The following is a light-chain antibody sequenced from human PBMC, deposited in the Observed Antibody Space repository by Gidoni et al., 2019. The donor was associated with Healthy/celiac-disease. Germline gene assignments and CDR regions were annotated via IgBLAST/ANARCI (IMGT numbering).Light chain of an antibody. Sequence: QTVVTQAPSLTVSPGGTVTLTCASSTGALTSGYYPNWFQQKPGQAPRALIYSTSNKHPWTPARFPGSLLGGKAALTLSGVQPEDEAEYYCLLYYGGAWVFGGGTKLTVL. V-gene: IGLV7-43*01. CDR1: TGALTSGYY. CDR3: LLYYGGAWV. CDR2: STS. J-gene: IGLJ3*02.